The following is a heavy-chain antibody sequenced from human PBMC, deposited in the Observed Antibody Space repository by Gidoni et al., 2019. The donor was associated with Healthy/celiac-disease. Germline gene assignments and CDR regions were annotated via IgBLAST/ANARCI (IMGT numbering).Heavy chain of an antibody. Sequence: EVQLLASGGGLVQPGGSLRLSCSASGFTFRSYAMSWVRQAPGKGLEWVSAISGSGGSTYYADSVKGRFTISRDNSKNTLYLQMNSLRAEDTAVYYCAKGLGDYGDPDAFDIWGQGTMVTVSS. V-gene: IGHV3-23*01. CDR1: GFTFRSYA. J-gene: IGHJ3*02. D-gene: IGHD4-17*01. CDR3: AKGLGDYGDPDAFDI. CDR2: ISGSGGST.